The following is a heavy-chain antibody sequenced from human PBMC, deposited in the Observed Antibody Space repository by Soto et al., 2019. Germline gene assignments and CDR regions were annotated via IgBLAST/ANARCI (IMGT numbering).Heavy chain of an antibody. Sequence: QVPLVQSGAEVEKPGASVKVSCKASGYTFTNYAVHWVRQAPGQRLEWMGWINAGNGNTRFSQNLQGRVTITRDTSARTVYMDLSSLRSEDTAVYYCARGHLAVVPVASWFYYMDVWGKGTTVTVSS. J-gene: IGHJ6*03. CDR3: ARGHLAVVPVASWFYYMDV. CDR1: GYTFTNYA. CDR2: INAGNGNT. D-gene: IGHD2-2*01. V-gene: IGHV1-3*01.